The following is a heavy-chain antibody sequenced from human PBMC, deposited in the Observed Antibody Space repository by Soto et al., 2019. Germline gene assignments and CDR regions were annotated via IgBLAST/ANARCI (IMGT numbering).Heavy chain of an antibody. D-gene: IGHD1-26*01. V-gene: IGHV4-34*01. CDR1: GGSFSGCY. CDR2: INHSGST. J-gene: IGHJ4*02. CDR3: ARGRESEGFDY. Sequence: SETLSLTCAVYGGSFSGCYWSWIRQPPGRGLEWIGEINHSGSTNYNPSLKSRVTISVDTSKNQFSLKLSSVTAADTAVYYCARGRESEGFDYWGQGTLVTASS.